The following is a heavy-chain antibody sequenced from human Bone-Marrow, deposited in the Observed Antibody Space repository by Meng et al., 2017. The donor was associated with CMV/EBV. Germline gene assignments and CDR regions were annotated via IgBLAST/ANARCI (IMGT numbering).Heavy chain of an antibody. J-gene: IGHJ5*02. CDR1: GYTFTSYD. V-gene: IGHV1-8*02. CDR3: ARAEDYVWGSYRYDWFDP. CDR2: MNPNSGNT. D-gene: IGHD3-16*02. Sequence: ASVKVSCKASGYTFTSYDINWVRQATGQGLEWMGWMNPNSGNTGYAQKFQGRVTMTTDTSTSTAHMELSSLRSEDTAVYYCARAEDYVWGSYRYDWFDPWGQGTLVTVSS.